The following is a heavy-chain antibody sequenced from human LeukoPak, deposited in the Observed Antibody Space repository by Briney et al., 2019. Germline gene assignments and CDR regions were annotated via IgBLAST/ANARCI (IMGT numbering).Heavy chain of an antibody. J-gene: IGHJ4*02. D-gene: IGHD3-22*01. CDR2: INPSGGST. V-gene: IGHV1-46*01. CDR3: ARGGNYYDSSGYFAQ. CDR1: GYTFTSYY. Sequence: ASVKVSCTASGYTFTSYYMHWVRQAPGHGLEWMGIINPSGGSTSYAQKFQGRVTMTRDTSTSTVYMELSSLRSEDTAVYYCARGGNYYDSSGYFAQWGQGTLVTVSS.